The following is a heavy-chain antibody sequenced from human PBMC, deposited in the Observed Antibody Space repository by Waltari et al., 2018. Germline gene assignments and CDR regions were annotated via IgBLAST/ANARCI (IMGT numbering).Heavy chain of an antibody. Sequence: QVQLVQSGAEVKKPGASVKVSCTASGYTFTDYYVHWVRQAPGQGLEWVGRINPKSGGTYYTQKYKGRVTMTRDTSVNTAYMELSSLISDDTAVFYCARAGSERDFAYWGQGTLVTVSS. V-gene: IGHV1-2*06. CDR1: GYTFTDYY. D-gene: IGHD3-10*01. J-gene: IGHJ4*02. CDR2: INPKSGGT. CDR3: ARAGSERDFAY.